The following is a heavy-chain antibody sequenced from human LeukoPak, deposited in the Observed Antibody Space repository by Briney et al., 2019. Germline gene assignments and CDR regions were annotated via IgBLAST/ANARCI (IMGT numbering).Heavy chain of an antibody. CDR2: LNWNGGST. J-gene: IGHJ4*02. D-gene: IGHD1-26*01. V-gene: IGHV3-20*04. CDR1: GFTFDDYG. CDR3: AKVNSGSSHDY. Sequence: GGSLRLSCAASGFTFDDYGMSWVRQAPGKGLEWVSGLNWNGGSTGYADFVKGRFTISRDNSKNTLYLQMNSLRAEDTAVYYCAKVNSGSSHDYWGQGTLVTVSS.